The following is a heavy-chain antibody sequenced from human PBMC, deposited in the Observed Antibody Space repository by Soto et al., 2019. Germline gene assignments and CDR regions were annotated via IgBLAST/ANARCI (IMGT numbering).Heavy chain of an antibody. D-gene: IGHD3-22*01. CDR3: ARQIYDSDTGPNFQYYFDS. J-gene: IGHJ4*02. CDR2: IDPSDSQT. Sequence: PGESLKISCKGPRYSFAGYWITWVRQKPGKGLEWMGRIDPSDSQTYYSPSFRGHVTISATKSITTVFLQWSSLKASDTAMYYCARQIYDSDTGPNFQYYFDSWGQGTPVTVSS. CDR1: RYSFAGYW. V-gene: IGHV5-10-1*01.